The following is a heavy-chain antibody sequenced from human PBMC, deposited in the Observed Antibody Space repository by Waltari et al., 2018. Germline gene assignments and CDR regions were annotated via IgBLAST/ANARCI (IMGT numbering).Heavy chain of an antibody. CDR3: ARVPTRYYDSLGWGFFDQ. CDR2: LRNTGGT. V-gene: IGHV4-59*08. J-gene: IGHJ4*02. Sequence: HVQLQESGPGLAKPSETLSLPCTVPVDFPSDDHWTGIRQAPGEGLEWIAYLRNTGGTKCTPSLESRVTVSAVTSKKQFSLRLTSVTAADTAVYYCARVPTRYYDSLGWGFFDQWGQGILVTVSS. CDR1: VDFPSDDH. D-gene: IGHD3-22*01.